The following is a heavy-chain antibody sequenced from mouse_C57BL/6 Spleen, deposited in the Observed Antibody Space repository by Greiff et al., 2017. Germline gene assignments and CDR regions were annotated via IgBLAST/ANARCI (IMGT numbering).Heavy chain of an antibody. CDR3: ARRGYHYAMDY. V-gene: IGHV1-69*01. CDR2: IDPSDSYT. CDR1: GYTFTSYW. J-gene: IGHJ4*01. Sequence: QVQLQQPGAELVMPGASVKLSCKASGYTFTSYWMHWVKQRPGQGLEWIGEIDPSDSYTNYNQKFKGKSTLTVDKSSSTAYMQLSGLASEDSAVYYCARRGYHYAMDYWGQGTSVTVSA. D-gene: IGHD2-14*01.